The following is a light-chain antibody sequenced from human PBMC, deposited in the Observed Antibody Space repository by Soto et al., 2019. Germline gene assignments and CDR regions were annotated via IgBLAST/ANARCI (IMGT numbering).Light chain of an antibody. CDR1: SSNIGSNP. V-gene: IGLV1-44*01. CDR3: AAWDDSLEGVV. CDR2: TNN. J-gene: IGLJ3*02. Sequence: QSVLTQPLSASGTPGQRVTISCSGSSSNIGSNPVSWYQHLPGTAPKVLIFTNNQRPSGVPDRVSGSKSGTSASLAISGLRSEDEAHYYCAAWDDSLEGVVLGGGTKLTVL.